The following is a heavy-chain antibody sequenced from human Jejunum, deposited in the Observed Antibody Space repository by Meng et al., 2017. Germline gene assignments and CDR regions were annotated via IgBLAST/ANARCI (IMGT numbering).Heavy chain of an antibody. D-gene: IGHD1-14*01. Sequence: GGSLRLSCASPGFTFNIYGMGWVRQAPGKGLDWVSAINGTGVNTYYADSVMGRFTISKDNSMNTQYLQMDSLSVEDTAIYCCAKEHRPRRPFDYWGQGTLVTVSS. CDR1: GFTFNIYG. CDR3: AKEHRPRRPFDY. CDR2: INGTGVNT. V-gene: IGHV3-23*01. J-gene: IGHJ4*02.